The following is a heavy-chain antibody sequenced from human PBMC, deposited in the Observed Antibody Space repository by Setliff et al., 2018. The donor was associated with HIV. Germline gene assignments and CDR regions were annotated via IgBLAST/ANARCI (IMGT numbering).Heavy chain of an antibody. CDR3: ASETGASRGWFGY. Sequence: PGGSLRLSCATSGLTFSNCGMHWVRQAPGKGLEWVALISHDGSSKYYGDSVKGRFTISRDNSKNTLYLQMDSLGPEDTAIYYCASETGASRGWFGYWGQGTLVTVSS. CDR1: GLTFSNCG. V-gene: IGHV3-30*06. D-gene: IGHD6-13*01. J-gene: IGHJ5*01. CDR2: ISHDGSSK.